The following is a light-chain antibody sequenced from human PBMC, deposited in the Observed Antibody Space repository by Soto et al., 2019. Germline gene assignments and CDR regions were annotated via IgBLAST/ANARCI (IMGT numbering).Light chain of an antibody. CDR3: TSYAGGXXLV. CDR2: EVS. J-gene: IGLJ3*02. CDR1: SSDVGGSNY. V-gene: IGLV2-8*01. Sequence: QSVLTQPPSASGSPGQSVTISCSGTSSDVGGSNYVSWYQQHPGKAPKLMIYEVSKRPSGVPDRFSGSKSGNXASLTVSGLXXEDEAXYYCTSYAGGXXLVFXXG.